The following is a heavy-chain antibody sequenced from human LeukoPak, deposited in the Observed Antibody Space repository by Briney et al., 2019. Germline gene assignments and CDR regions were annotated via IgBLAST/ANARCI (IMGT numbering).Heavy chain of an antibody. CDR1: GGTFSSYA. CDR3: ARGLEYSSGSDYFDY. Sequence: SVKVSCKASGGTFSSYAISWVRQAPGQGLEWMGGIIPIFGTANYAQKFQGRVTITADESTSTAYMELSSLRSEDTAVYYCARGLEYSSGSDYFDYWGQGTLVTVSS. D-gene: IGHD6-19*01. J-gene: IGHJ4*02. V-gene: IGHV1-69*13. CDR2: IIPIFGTA.